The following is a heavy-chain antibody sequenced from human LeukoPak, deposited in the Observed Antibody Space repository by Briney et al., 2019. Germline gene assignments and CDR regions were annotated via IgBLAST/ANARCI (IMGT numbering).Heavy chain of an antibody. D-gene: IGHD3-22*01. CDR3: ARQSLADSSGYYLGY. Sequence: PSETLSLTCTVSGGSISSSSYYWGWIRQPPGKGLEWIGSIYYSGSTYYNPSLKSQVTISVDTSKNQFSLKRSSVTAADTAVYYCARQSLADSSGYYLGYWGEGTLVTVSS. CDR2: IYYSGST. CDR1: GGSISSSSYY. J-gene: IGHJ4*02. V-gene: IGHV4-39*01.